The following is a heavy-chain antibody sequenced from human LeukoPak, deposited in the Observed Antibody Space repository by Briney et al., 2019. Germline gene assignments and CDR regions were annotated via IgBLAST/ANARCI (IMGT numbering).Heavy chain of an antibody. V-gene: IGHV1-8*01. Sequence: ASVRVSCTASGYTFTSYDINWVRQAPGQGLEWMGWMNPNSGNTGYAQKFQGRVTMTRNTSISTAYMELSSLRSEDTAVYYCAVYSSSWSHNWFDPWGQGTLVTVSS. J-gene: IGHJ5*02. CDR2: MNPNSGNT. CDR3: AVYSSSWSHNWFDP. D-gene: IGHD6-13*01. CDR1: GYTFTSYD.